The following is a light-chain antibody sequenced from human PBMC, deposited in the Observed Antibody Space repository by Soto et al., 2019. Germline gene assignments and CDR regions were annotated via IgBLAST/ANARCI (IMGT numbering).Light chain of an antibody. V-gene: IGKV3-20*01. CDR3: QQYGSSPWT. J-gene: IGKJ1*01. CDR2: GAS. Sequence: EIVLTQSPGTLSLSPGERGTLSCRASQSVSSSHLAWYQQKPGQAPRLLIYGASSRATGIPDRFSGSGSGTDFSLTISRLEPEDFAVYYCQQYGSSPWTFGQGNKVEVK. CDR1: QSVSSSH.